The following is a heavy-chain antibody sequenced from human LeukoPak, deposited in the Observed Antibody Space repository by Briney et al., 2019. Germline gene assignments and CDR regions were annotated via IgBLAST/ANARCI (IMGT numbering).Heavy chain of an antibody. CDR1: GFTFSAYA. J-gene: IGHJ3*02. CDR2: IGSDNKP. D-gene: IGHD1-26*01. Sequence: PGGSLRLSCEASGFTFSAYAMTWVRQAPGKGLEWVSSIGSDNKPHYSESVKGRFTISRDNSKNTLYLQMNSLRAEDTAVYYCAKDLQLGSLVGATTYDAFDIWGQGTMVTVSS. CDR3: AKDLQLGSLVGATTYDAFDI. V-gene: IGHV3-23*01.